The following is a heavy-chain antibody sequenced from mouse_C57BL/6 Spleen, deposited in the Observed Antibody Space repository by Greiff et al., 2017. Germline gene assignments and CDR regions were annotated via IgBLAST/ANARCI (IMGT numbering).Heavy chain of an antibody. D-gene: IGHD1-1*01. V-gene: IGHV5-17*01. CDR2: ISSGSSTI. CDR1: GFTFSDYG. J-gene: IGHJ2*01. CDR3: ARTDYYGSSYPSFES. Sequence: EVKLVESGGGLVKPGGSLKLSCAASGFTFSDYGMHWVRQAPEKGLEWVAYISSGSSTIYYADTVKGRFTISRDNAKNTLFLQMTSLRSEDTAMYYCARTDYYGSSYPSFESRGQGTTLTVSS.